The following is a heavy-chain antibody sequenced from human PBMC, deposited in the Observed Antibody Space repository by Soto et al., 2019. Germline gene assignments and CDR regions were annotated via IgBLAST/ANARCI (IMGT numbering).Heavy chain of an antibody. D-gene: IGHD3-10*01. CDR1: GGSISSGGYS. CDR2: IYHSGST. J-gene: IGHJ4*02. V-gene: IGHV4-30-2*01. Sequence: SETLSLTCAVSGGSISSGGYSWSWIRQPPGKGLEWIGYIYHSGSTYHNPSLKSRVTISVDRSKNQFSLKLSSVTAADTAVYYCAGGSGSYYADYWGQGTLVTVPQ. CDR3: AGGSGSYYADY.